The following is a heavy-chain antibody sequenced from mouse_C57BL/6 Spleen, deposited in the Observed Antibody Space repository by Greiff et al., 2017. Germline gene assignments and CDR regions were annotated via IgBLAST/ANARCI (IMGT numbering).Heavy chain of an antibody. Sequence: VKLQQSDAELVKPGASVKISCKVSGYTFTDHTIHWMKQRPEQGLEWIGYIYPRDGSTKYNEKFKGKATLTADKSSSTAYLQLNSLTSEDSAVYFCARSYDGYPYAMDYWGQGTSVTVSS. CDR2: IYPRDGST. V-gene: IGHV1-78*01. CDR1: GYTFTDHT. J-gene: IGHJ4*01. D-gene: IGHD2-3*01. CDR3: ARSYDGYPYAMDY.